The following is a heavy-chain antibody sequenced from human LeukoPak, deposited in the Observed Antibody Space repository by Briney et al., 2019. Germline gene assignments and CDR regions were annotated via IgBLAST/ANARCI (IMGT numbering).Heavy chain of an antibody. J-gene: IGHJ4*02. CDR2: ISYDGSNK. D-gene: IGHD4-17*01. CDR3: AKGMTTTKYYFDY. Sequence: PGRSLRLSCAASGFTFSSYGMHWVRQAPGKGLEWVAVISYDGSNKYYADSVKGRFTISRDNSKNTLYLQMNSLRAEDTAVYYCAKGMTTTKYYFDYWGQGTLVTVSS. CDR1: GFTFSSYG. V-gene: IGHV3-30*18.